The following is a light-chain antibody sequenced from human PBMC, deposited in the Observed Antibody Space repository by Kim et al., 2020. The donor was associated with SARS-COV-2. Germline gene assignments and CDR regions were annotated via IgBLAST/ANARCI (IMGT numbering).Light chain of an antibody. CDR1: QSGRSY. V-gene: IGKV3-11*01. CDR2: EAA. Sequence: RGAATSPTCRGTQSGRSYLAWFQQKPGQAPRLLMYEAASRATGIPARCSGGGFGTDFTITIGSLEPEDFAAYYCQQGGSWSLTFGGGTKVDIK. J-gene: IGKJ4*01. CDR3: QQGGSWSLT.